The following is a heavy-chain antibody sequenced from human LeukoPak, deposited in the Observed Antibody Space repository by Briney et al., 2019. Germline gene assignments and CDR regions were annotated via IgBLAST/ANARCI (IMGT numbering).Heavy chain of an antibody. CDR2: ISYDGSNK. J-gene: IGHJ3*02. Sequence: GGSLRLSCAASGLTFSSYAMHWVRQAPGKGLEWVAVISYDGSNKYYADSVKGRFTISRDNSKNTLYLQMNSLRAEDTAVYYCARDRDAFDIWGQGTMVTVSS. CDR3: ARDRDAFDI. V-gene: IGHV3-30*04. CDR1: GLTFSSYA.